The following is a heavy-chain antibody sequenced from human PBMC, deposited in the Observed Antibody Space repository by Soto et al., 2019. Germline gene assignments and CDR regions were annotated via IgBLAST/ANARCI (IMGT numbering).Heavy chain of an antibody. D-gene: IGHD4-17*01. J-gene: IGHJ6*02. V-gene: IGHV1-58*01. Sequence: SVKVSCKASGCTFTSSAVQWVRQARGQRLEWIGWIVVGSGNTNYAQKFQERVTITRDMSTSTAYMELSSLRSEDTAVYYCAADYGDYSYYYYYYGMDVWGQGTTVTVSS. CDR1: GCTFTSSA. CDR2: IVVGSGNT. CDR3: AADYGDYSYYYYYYGMDV.